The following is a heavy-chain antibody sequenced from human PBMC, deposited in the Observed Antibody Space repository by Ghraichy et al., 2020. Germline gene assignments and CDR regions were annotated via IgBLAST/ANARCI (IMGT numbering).Heavy chain of an antibody. CDR1: GFPFSYFA. CDR3: AKDPGTSGWYFSLDY. V-gene: IGHV3-23*01. Sequence: GGSLRLSCSASGFPFSYFAMGWVRQVPGKGLEWVSAITGSGGSTYYADSVKGRFTISIDNSKNTLYLQMNSLRADDTAVYYCAKDPGTSGWYFSLDYWGQGTLVTVSS. J-gene: IGHJ4*02. CDR2: ITGSGGST. D-gene: IGHD6-19*01.